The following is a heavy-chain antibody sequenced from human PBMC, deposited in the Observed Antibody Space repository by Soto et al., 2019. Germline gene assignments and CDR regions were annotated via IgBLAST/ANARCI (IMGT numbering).Heavy chain of an antibody. CDR3: ARSTTVVTNFDY. J-gene: IGHJ4*02. Sequence: LVKVSCKASGGTFSSYAISWVRQAPGQGLEWMGGIIPIFGTANYAQKFQGRVTITADESTSTAYMELSSLRSGDTAVYYCARSTTVVTNFDYWGQGTLVTVSS. D-gene: IGHD4-17*01. V-gene: IGHV1-69*13. CDR1: GGTFSSYA. CDR2: IIPIFGTA.